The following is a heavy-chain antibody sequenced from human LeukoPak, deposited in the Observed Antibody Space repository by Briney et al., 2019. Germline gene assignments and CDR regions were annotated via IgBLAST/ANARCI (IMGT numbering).Heavy chain of an antibody. Sequence: SGGSLRLSCAASGFTFSSYAMHWVRQAPGKGLEWVAVISYDGSNKYYADSVKGRFTISRDNSKNTLYLQMNSLRAEDTAVYYCARVGGGYSYGYVSPPDYWGQGTLVTVSS. CDR3: ARVGGGYSYGYVSPPDY. V-gene: IGHV3-30-3*01. CDR2: ISYDGSNK. CDR1: GFTFSSYA. J-gene: IGHJ4*02. D-gene: IGHD5-18*01.